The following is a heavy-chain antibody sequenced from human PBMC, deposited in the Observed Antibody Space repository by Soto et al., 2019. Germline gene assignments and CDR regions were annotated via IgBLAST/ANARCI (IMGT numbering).Heavy chain of an antibody. Sequence: ASVKVSCKVSGYTLTELSMHWVRQAPGKGLEWMGGFDPEDGETIYAQKFQGRVTMTEDTSTDTAYMELSSLRSEDTAVYYCATDLIVGAIGAFDIWGQGTMVTVSS. D-gene: IGHD1-26*01. CDR1: GYTLTELS. CDR3: ATDLIVGAIGAFDI. J-gene: IGHJ3*02. CDR2: FDPEDGET. V-gene: IGHV1-24*01.